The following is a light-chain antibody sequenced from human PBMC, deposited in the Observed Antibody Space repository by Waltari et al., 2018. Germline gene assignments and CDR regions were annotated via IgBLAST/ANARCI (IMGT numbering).Light chain of an antibody. J-gene: IGLJ1*01. CDR1: NSDVGNYNL. V-gene: IGLV2-23*02. CDR2: EVI. CDR3: CSYAGSGTYV. Sequence: QSALTPPASVSGPPGQSITISCTGTNSDVGNYNLVSWYQPHPGEAPKLMICEVIKRPSGVSNRFSGSKSGNTASLTISGLQAEDEADYYCCSYAGSGTYVFGTGTKVTVL.